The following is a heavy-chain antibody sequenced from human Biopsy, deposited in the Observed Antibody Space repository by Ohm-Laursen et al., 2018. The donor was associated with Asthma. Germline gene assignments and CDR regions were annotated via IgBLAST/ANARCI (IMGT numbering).Heavy chain of an antibody. V-gene: IGHV3-23*01. CDR1: GFTFSSYG. CDR3: AKESGSNYAFDI. Sequence: GSLRLSCTASGFTFSSYGMNWVRQAPGKGLQWVSSISPGAGSTYYADSVRGRFTISRDNSNTVFLQMNSLRAEDTAVYYCAKESGSNYAFDIWGQGTMVTVSS. D-gene: IGHD1-1*01. J-gene: IGHJ3*02. CDR2: ISPGAGST.